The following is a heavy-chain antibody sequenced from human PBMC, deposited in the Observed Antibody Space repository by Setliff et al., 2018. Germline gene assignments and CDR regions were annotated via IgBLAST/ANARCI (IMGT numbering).Heavy chain of an antibody. CDR2: INPNSGGT. CDR3: ARGPFLEWLLYYDY. CDR1: GYTFTGYY. Sequence: ASVKVSCKASGYTFTGYYMHWVRQAPGQGLEWMGRINPNSGGTNYAQKFQGRVTMTRDTSISTAYMELSRLRSDDTAVYYCARGPFLEWLLYYDYWGQGALVTVSS. J-gene: IGHJ4*02. D-gene: IGHD3-3*01. V-gene: IGHV1-2*06.